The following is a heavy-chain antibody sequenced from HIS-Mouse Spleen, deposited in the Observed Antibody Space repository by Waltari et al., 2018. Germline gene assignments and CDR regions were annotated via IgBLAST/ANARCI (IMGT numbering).Heavy chain of an antibody. V-gene: IGHV4-39*07. D-gene: IGHD6-13*01. J-gene: IGHJ2*01. CDR3: AREIPYSSSWYDWYFDL. CDR1: GGSISSSSYY. Sequence: QLHLQESGPGLVKPSETLSLTCTVSGGSISSSSYYWGWIRQPPGKGLECIWSIYYSGSTYYNPSLKSRVTISVDTSKNQFSLKLSSVTAADTAVYYCAREIPYSSSWYDWYFDLWGRGTLVTVSS. CDR2: IYYSGST.